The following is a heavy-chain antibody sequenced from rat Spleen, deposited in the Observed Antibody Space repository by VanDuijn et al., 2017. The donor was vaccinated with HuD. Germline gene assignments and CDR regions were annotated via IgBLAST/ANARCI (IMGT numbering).Heavy chain of an antibody. CDR2: ISSGGGDT. V-gene: IGHV5-20*01. CDR3: TTMGNYFDY. D-gene: IGHD1-7*01. CDR1: GFIFSDHF. Sequence: EVQLVESDGGLVQPGGSLKLSCAASGFIFSDHFMAWVRQAPTMGLEWVASISSGGGDTYYRDSVKGRFTISRDNAKSSLYLQMDSLRSEDTAPYYCTTMGNYFDYWGQGVMVTVSS. J-gene: IGHJ2*01.